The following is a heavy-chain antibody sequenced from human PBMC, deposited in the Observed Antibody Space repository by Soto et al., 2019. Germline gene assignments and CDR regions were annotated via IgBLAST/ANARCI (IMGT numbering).Heavy chain of an antibody. D-gene: IGHD2-8*02. V-gene: IGHV3-74*01. CDR2: INSDGSST. CDR1: GFTFSSYW. Sequence: GGSLRLSCAASGFTFSSYWMHWVCQAPGKGLVWVSRINSDGSSTSYADSVKGRFTISRDNAKNTLYLQMNSLRAEDTAVYYCARADLWSRSFSAFDIWGQGTMVTVSS. CDR3: ARADLWSRSFSAFDI. J-gene: IGHJ3*02.